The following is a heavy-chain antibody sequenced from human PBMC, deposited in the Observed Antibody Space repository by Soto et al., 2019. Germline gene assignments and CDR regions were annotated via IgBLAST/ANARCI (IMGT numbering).Heavy chain of an antibody. D-gene: IGHD3-16*01. J-gene: IGHJ4*02. V-gene: IGHV4-4*02. CDR2: IYHSGST. CDR3: ARGRHPDDVWGSLDY. CDR1: GGSISSSNW. Sequence: QVQLQESGPGLVKPSGTLSLTCAVSGGSISSSNWWSWVRQPPGKGLEWIGEIYHSGSTNYNPSLTSLVINAVDKSKKQFSMKLSSLTAADTAVYYCARGRHPDDVWGSLDYWGQGTLVTVSS.